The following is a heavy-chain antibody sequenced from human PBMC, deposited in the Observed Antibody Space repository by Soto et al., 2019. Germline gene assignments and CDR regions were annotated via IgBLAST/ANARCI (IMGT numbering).Heavy chain of an antibody. Sequence: SETLSLTCTVSGGSISSGGYYWRWIRQHPGKGLEWIGYIYYSGSTYYNPSLKSRVTISVDTSKNQFSLKLSSVTAADTAVYYCARDTYYDILTGYHPDAFDIWGQGTMVTVSS. D-gene: IGHD3-9*01. CDR3: ARDTYYDILTGYHPDAFDI. J-gene: IGHJ3*02. CDR1: GGSISSGGYY. V-gene: IGHV4-31*03. CDR2: IYYSGST.